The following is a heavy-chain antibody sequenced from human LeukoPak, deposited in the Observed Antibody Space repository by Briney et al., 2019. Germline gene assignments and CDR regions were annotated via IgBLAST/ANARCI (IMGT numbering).Heavy chain of an antibody. CDR1: GGSISSSSYY. V-gene: IGHV4-39*01. CDR2: IYYSGST. D-gene: IGHD5-18*01. J-gene: IGHJ3*02. Sequence: SETLSLTCTVSGGSISSSSYYWGWIRQPPEKGLEWIGSIYYSGSTYYNPSLKSRVTISVDTSKNQFSLKLSSVTAADTAVYYCARGYAFDIWGQGTMVTVSS. CDR3: ARGYAFDI.